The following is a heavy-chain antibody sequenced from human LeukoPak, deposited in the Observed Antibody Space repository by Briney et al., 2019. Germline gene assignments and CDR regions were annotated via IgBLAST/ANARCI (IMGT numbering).Heavy chain of an antibody. V-gene: IGHV1-18*01. J-gene: IGHJ4*02. CDR3: ATGNYYGSGSYYFFDY. Sequence: GASVKVSCKASGYTFTSYGISWVRQAPGQGLEWMGWISAYNGNTNYAQKLQGRVTMTTDTSTSTAYMELRSLRSDDTAVYYCATGNYYGSGSYYFFDYWGQGTLVTVSS. CDR1: GYTFTSYG. D-gene: IGHD3-10*01. CDR2: ISAYNGNT.